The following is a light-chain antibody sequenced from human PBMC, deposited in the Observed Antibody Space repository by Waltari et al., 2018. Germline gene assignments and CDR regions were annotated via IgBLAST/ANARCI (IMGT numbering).Light chain of an antibody. V-gene: IGKV1-39*01. J-gene: IGKJ4*01. Sequence: TQSPSSLSASVGDRVTITCRASQSISSYLNWYQQKPGKAPKLLIYAASSLQSGVPSRFSGSGSGTDFTLTISSLQPEDFATYYCQQSYSTLPTFGGGTKVEIK. CDR2: AAS. CDR3: QQSYSTLPT. CDR1: QSISSY.